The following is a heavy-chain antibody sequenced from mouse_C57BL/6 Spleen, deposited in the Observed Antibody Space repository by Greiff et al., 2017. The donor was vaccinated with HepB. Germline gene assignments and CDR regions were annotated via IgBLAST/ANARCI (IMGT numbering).Heavy chain of an antibody. D-gene: IGHD2-1*01. CDR3: TRSRGNYFYYAMDY. V-gene: IGHV1-15*01. Sequence: VQLQQSGAELVRPGASVTLSCKASGYTFTDYEMHWVKQTPVHGLEWIGAIDPETGGTAYNQKFKGKAILTADKSSSTAYMELRSLTSEDSAVYYCTRSRGNYFYYAMDYWGQGTSVTVSS. CDR2: IDPETGGT. J-gene: IGHJ4*01. CDR1: GYTFTDYE.